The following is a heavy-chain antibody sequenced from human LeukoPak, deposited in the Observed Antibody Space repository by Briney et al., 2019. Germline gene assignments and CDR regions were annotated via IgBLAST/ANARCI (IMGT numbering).Heavy chain of an antibody. V-gene: IGHV3-48*01. CDR1: GFTFSSYS. D-gene: IGHD6-13*01. CDR3: AGEGYTTGEGMDV. Sequence: GGSLRLSCAASGFTFSSYSMNWVRQAPGKGLEWVSYISSSSSTIYYADSVKGRFTISRDNAKNSLYLQMNSLRAEDTAVYYCAGEGYTTGEGMDVWGQGTTVTVSS. J-gene: IGHJ6*02. CDR2: ISSSSSTI.